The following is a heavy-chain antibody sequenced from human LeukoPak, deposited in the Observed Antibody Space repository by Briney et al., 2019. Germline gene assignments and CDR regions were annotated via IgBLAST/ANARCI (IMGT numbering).Heavy chain of an antibody. D-gene: IGHD2-2*01. CDR2: IYPGDSDT. V-gene: IGHV5-51*01. Sequence: PGGSLRLSCKGSGYSFTSYWIGWVRQMPGKGLEWMGIIYPGDSDTRYSPSFQGQVTISADKSISTAYLQWSSLKALDTAMYYCARQYAVPAANDYWGQGTLVTVSS. J-gene: IGHJ4*02. CDR1: GYSFTSYW. CDR3: ARQYAVPAANDY.